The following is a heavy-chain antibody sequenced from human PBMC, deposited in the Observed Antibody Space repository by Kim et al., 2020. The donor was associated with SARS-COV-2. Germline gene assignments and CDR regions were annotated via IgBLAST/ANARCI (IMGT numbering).Heavy chain of an antibody. J-gene: IGHJ5*02. V-gene: IGHV3-11*01. D-gene: IGHD2-2*01. Sequence: GKGRFTISSDNAKHALYLQMNRLRAEDTAVYYCARDPEYQLLVGWFDPWGQGTLVTVSS. CDR3: ARDPEYQLLVGWFDP.